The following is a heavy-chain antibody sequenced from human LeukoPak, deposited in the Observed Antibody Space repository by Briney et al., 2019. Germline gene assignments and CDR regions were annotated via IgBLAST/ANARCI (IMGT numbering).Heavy chain of an antibody. V-gene: IGHV4-59*12. CDR3: ARDRGVAAPASNI. CDR2: IYHSGST. J-gene: IGHJ3*02. Sequence: SETLSLTCTVSGGSISSYYWSWIRQPPGKGLEWIGYIYHSGSTYYNPSLKSRVTISVDRSKNQFSLKLSSVTAADTAVYYCARDRGVAAPASNIWGQGTMVTVSS. CDR1: GGSISSYY. D-gene: IGHD6-13*01.